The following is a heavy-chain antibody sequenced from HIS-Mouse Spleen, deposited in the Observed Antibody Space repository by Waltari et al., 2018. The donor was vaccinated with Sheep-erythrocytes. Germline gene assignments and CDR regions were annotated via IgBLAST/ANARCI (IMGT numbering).Heavy chain of an antibody. V-gene: IGHV1-69*04. CDR1: GGTFSSYA. CDR2: IIPILGIA. J-gene: IGHJ4*02. D-gene: IGHD1-26*01. Sequence: QVQLVQSGAEVKKPGSSVKVSCKASGGTFSSYAISWVRQAPGQGLEWMGTIIPILGIANYAPKVQGRVTITADKSTSTAYMELSSLRSEDTAVYYCAQTGATTPHFDYWGQGTLVTVSS. CDR3: AQTGATTPHFDY.